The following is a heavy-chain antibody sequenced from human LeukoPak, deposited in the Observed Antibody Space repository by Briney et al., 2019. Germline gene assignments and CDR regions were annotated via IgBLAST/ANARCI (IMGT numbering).Heavy chain of an antibody. V-gene: IGHV3-7*01. D-gene: IGHD5/OR15-5a*01. CDR2: IKEDGNEK. CDR3: SSVSHMDV. Sequence: GGSLRLSCAASGLTFGSYWMTWVRQAPGKGLEWVANIKEDGNEKHYVDSVKGRFTVARDNAKNSLFLQMNSLRAEDAAIYYCSSVSHMDVWGKGTTVSVSS. J-gene: IGHJ6*03. CDR1: GLTFGSYW.